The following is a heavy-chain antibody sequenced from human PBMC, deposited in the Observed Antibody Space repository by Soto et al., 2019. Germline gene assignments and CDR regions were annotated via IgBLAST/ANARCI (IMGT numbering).Heavy chain of an antibody. CDR3: ARAKITMVRGVHLYSWLDP. J-gene: IGHJ5*02. CDR2: INHSGST. V-gene: IGHV4-34*01. D-gene: IGHD3-10*01. Sequence: SETLSLTCAVYGGSFSGYYWSWIRQPPGKGLEWIGEINHSGSTNYNPSLKSRVTISVDTSKNQFSLKLGSVTAADTAVYYCARAKITMVRGVHLYSWLDPWGQGTLVTFSS. CDR1: GGSFSGYY.